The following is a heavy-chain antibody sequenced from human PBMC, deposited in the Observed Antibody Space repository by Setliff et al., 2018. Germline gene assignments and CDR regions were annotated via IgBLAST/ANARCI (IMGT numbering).Heavy chain of an antibody. CDR3: AKESGAHYFYYYYMDV. J-gene: IGHJ6*03. V-gene: IGHV3-30*07. Sequence: GGYLRLSCAAYGFSFINYAMHWVRQAPGKGLQWVAVISYDGINKYYAYSLRGRITISRDNSKNTLYLQMNSLRAEDTAVYFCAKESGAHYFYYYYMDVWGKGTTVTVSS. CDR1: GFSFINYA. CDR2: ISYDGINK. D-gene: IGHD2-15*01.